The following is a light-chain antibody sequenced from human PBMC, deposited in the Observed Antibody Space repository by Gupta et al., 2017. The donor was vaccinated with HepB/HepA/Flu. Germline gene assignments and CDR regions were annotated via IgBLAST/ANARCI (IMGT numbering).Light chain of an antibody. V-gene: IGKV1-12*01. CDR3: LQPDSFPLS. J-gene: IGKJ2*03. CDR1: QDINRW. CDR2: SAY. Sequence: DIQMTQSPSSVSASVGDTVTITCRASQDINRWLAWYQQKPGEAPRLLIYSAYTLQSGVPSRFSGSGFGTNFTLTISCLQPEDSANYYCLQPDSFPLSFGQGTKLEI.